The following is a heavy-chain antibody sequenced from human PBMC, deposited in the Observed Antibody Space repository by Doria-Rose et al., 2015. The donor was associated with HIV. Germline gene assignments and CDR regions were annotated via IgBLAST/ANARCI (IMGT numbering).Heavy chain of an antibody. CDR2: IFSDDVR. D-gene: IGHD3-10*01. CDR1: GVSLSSPGMG. CDR3: VRIESSVWFDKYYCDF. Sequence: QITLKESGPVLVKPTETLTLTCTVSGVSLSSPGMGVSWIRQPPGKALKWLANIFSDDVRSYKPSQKSRLTISRVTSRSHVVLTMTDMARVDTATYYCVRIESSVWFDKYYCDFGGQGARVIVSA. V-gene: IGHV2-26*01. J-gene: IGHJ4*02.